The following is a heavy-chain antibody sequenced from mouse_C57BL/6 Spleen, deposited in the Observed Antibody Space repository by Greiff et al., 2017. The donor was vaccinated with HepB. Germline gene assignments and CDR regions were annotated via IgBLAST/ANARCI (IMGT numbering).Heavy chain of an antibody. CDR1: GYTFTSYW. J-gene: IGHJ1*03. Sequence: QVQLQQPGAELVMPGASVKLSCKASGYTFTSYWMHWVKQRPGQGLEWIGEIDPSDSYTNYNQKFKGKSTLTVDKSSSTAYMQLSSLTSEDSAVYDCARVYGSSYGYFDVWGTGTTVTVSS. CDR3: ARVYGSSYGYFDV. CDR2: IDPSDSYT. V-gene: IGHV1-69*01. D-gene: IGHD1-1*01.